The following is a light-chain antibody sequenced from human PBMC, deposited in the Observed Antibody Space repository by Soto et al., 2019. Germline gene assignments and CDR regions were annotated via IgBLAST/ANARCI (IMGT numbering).Light chain of an antibody. CDR2: DVS. J-gene: IGLJ1*01. CDR1: SNEFGGFNY. Sequence: QSVLAEPVSVAGSPGESNTISCTRTSNEFGGFNYVSWYQQLPVNAPNLMIYDVSNRPLGVSYRFSGSKSGNTASLSISGFQAEDEADYYCSSYASSSTLYVFGTGTKVTVL. V-gene: IGLV2-14*01. CDR3: SSYASSSTLYV.